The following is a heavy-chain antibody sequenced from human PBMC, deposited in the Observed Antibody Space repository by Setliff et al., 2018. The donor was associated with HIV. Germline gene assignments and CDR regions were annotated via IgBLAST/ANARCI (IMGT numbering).Heavy chain of an antibody. Sequence: GASVTVSCKASGYTFTSYGISWVRQAPGQGLEWMGWISAYNGNTNYAQKLQGRVTVTTDTSTSTAYMELRSLRSDDTAVYYCPRYSSSWYSTIEYWGQGTLVTVSS. CDR2: ISAYNGNT. J-gene: IGHJ4*02. CDR3: PRYSSSWYSTIEY. D-gene: IGHD6-13*01. CDR1: GYTFTSYG. V-gene: IGHV1-18*01.